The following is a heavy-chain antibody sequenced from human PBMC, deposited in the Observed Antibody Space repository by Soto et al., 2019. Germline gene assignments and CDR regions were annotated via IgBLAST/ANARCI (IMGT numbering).Heavy chain of an antibody. J-gene: IGHJ4*02. V-gene: IGHV3-15*01. D-gene: IGHD3-3*02. CDR1: GFTFFTAW. Sequence: EVQLVESGGGLVEPGGSLRLSCAASGFTFFTAWMSWVRQAPGKGLEWIGRIKSKTDGGTTDYAAPVKGRFIISRDDAKKMLIIQVSSLKTGDTAVYYCTTDLSRSIFGVKADLGHWGQGTLVTVSS. CDR2: IKSKTDGGTT. CDR3: TTDLSRSIFGVKADLGH.